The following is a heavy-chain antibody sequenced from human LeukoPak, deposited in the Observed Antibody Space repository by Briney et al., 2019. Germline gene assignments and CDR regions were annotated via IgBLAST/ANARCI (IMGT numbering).Heavy chain of an antibody. CDR1: GFTFSSYA. Sequence: PGRSLRLSCAASGFTFSSYAMHWVRQAPGKGLEWVAVISYDGSNKYYADSVKGRFTISRDNSMNTLYLQMNSLRAEDTAVYYCARDNQYYDFWSGYYDYYYGMDVWGQGTTVTVSS. CDR2: ISYDGSNK. D-gene: IGHD3-3*01. J-gene: IGHJ6*02. CDR3: ARDNQYYDFWSGYYDYYYGMDV. V-gene: IGHV3-30*04.